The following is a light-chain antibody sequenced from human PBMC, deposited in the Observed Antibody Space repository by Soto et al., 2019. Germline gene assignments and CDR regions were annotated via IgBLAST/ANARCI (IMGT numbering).Light chain of an antibody. J-gene: IGLJ1*01. CDR1: SSDVGGYNY. CDR2: EVT. CDR3: CSHAGDNTYV. Sequence: QSALTQPPSASGSPGRSVTISCTGTSSDVGGYNYVSWYQQHPGKAPKLMIYEVTKRPSGVPDRFSGSKSGNTASLTVSGLQAEDEADYFCCSHAGDNTYVFGTGTKVTVL. V-gene: IGLV2-8*01.